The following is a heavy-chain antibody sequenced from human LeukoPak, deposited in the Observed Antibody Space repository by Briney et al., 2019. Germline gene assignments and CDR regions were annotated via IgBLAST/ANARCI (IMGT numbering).Heavy chain of an antibody. Sequence: SETLSLTCAVSGGSIRNSSFCWGWIRQPPGKGLEWIGEINHSGSTNYNPSLKSRVTISVDTSKNQFSLKLSSVTAADTAVYYCARGRIVGVTTFDYWGQGTLVTVSS. D-gene: IGHD1-26*01. V-gene: IGHV4-39*07. CDR1: GGSIRNSSFC. CDR2: INHSGST. CDR3: ARGRIVGVTTFDY. J-gene: IGHJ4*02.